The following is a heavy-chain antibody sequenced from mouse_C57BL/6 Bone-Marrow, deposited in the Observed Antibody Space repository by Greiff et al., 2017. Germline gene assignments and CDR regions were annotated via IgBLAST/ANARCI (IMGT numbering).Heavy chain of an antibody. V-gene: IGHV1-82*01. Sequence: QVQLKQSGPELVKPGASVKISCKASGYSFSSSWMNWVKQRPGKGLEWIGRIYPGDGDTNYNGKFNGKATLTADKSSSTAYMQLSSLTSEDSAVYFCASPFYYGNLYWYFDVWGTGTTITVSS. CDR2: IYPGDGDT. CDR3: ASPFYYGNLYWYFDV. D-gene: IGHD2-1*01. CDR1: GYSFSSSW. J-gene: IGHJ1*03.